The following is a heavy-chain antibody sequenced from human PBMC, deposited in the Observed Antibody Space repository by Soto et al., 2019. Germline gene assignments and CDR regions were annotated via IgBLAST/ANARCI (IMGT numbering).Heavy chain of an antibody. CDR1: GYTFTSYA. V-gene: IGHV1-3*01. D-gene: IGHD3-3*01. CDR3: ARPLGITISSLDYYFDY. CDR2: INAGNGNT. J-gene: IGHJ4*02. Sequence: EASVKVSCKASGYTFTSYAMHWVRQAPGQRLEWMGWINAGNGNTKYSQKFQGRVTITRDTSASTAYMELSSLRSEDTAVYYCARPLGITISSLDYYFDYWGQGTLVTVSS.